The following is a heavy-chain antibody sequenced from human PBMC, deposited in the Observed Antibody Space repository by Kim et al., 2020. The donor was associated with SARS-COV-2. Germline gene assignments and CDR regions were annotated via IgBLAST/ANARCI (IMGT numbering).Heavy chain of an antibody. CDR1: GFTFSSYA. D-gene: IGHD1-26*01. CDR3: ARAYSGSYYYGMDV. CDR2: ISYDGSNK. Sequence: GGSLRLSCAASGFTFSSYAMHWVRQAPGKGLEWVAVISYDGSNKYYADSVKGRFTISRDNSKNTLYLQMNSLRAEDTAVYYCARAYSGSYYYGMDVWGQGPTVTV. J-gene: IGHJ6*02. V-gene: IGHV3-30-3*01.